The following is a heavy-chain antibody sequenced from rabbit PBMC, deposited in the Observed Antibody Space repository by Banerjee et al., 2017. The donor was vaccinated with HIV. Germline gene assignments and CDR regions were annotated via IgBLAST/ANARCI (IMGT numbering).Heavy chain of an antibody. J-gene: IGHJ4*01. CDR1: GFSLSSSYW. V-gene: IGHV1S40*01. CDR2: IYGGDSATT. D-gene: IGHD4-2*01. CDR3: ARGGLVVGLNL. Sequence: QSLEESGGDLVKPGASLTLTCKASGFSLSSSYWICWVRQAPGKGLELIGCIYGGDSATTWYASWVNGRFTISLDNAQNTVFLQMTSLTAADTATYFCARGGLVVGLNLWGQGTLVTVS.